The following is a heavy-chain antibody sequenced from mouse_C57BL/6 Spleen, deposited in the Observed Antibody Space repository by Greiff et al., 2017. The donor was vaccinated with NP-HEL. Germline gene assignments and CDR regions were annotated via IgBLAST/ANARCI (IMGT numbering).Heavy chain of an antibody. CDR1: GYTFTSYW. J-gene: IGHJ1*03. V-gene: IGHV1-64*01. CDR3: ARASEDWYFDV. CDR2: IHPNSGST. Sequence: QVQLKQPGAELVKPGASVKLSCKASGYTFTSYWMHWVKQRPGQGLEWIGMIHPNSGSTNYTEKFKSKATLTVDKSSSTAYMQLSSLTSEDSAVYYCARASEDWYFDVWGTGTTVTVSS.